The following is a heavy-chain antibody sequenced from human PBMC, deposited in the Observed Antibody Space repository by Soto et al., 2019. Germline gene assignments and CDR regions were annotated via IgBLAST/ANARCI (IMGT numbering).Heavy chain of an antibody. V-gene: IGHV1-46*01. CDR2: INPSGGST. CDR1: GYTFTSYY. Sequence: ASVKVSCKASGYTFTSYYMHWVRQAPGQGLEWMGIINPSGGSTSYAQKFQGRVTMTRDTPTSTVYMELSSLRSEDTAVYYCAREGGGTTGILTGYYVSWGQGTLVTVSS. CDR3: AREGGGTTGILTGYYVS. J-gene: IGHJ5*02. D-gene: IGHD3-9*01.